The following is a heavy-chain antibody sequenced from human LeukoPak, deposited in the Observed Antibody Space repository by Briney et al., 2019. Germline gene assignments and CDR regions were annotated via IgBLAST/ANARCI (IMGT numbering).Heavy chain of an antibody. Sequence: PSETLSLTCTVSGGSISSYYWSWIRQPAGKGLEWIGRIYTSGSTNYNPSLKSRVTMSVDTSKNQFSLKLSSATAADTAVYYCAREGDSSSPYYFDYWGQGTLVTVSS. CDR2: IYTSGST. D-gene: IGHD6-6*01. CDR1: GGSISSYY. J-gene: IGHJ4*02. CDR3: AREGDSSSPYYFDY. V-gene: IGHV4-4*07.